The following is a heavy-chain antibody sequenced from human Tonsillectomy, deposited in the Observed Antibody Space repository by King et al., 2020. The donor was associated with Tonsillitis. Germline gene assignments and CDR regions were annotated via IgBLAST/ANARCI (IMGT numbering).Heavy chain of an antibody. D-gene: IGHD6-6*01. CDR1: GFTFSNYA. V-gene: IGHV3-30*04. CDR3: ASDGPFEYSAWYHFGG. CDR2: ISYDGSKR. Sequence: VQLVESGGDVVQPGRSLRLSCAASGFTFSNYAMHWVRQAPGKGPEWVALISYDGSKRYYADSVKGRFIISRDNFKNTLYLQINNLRPEDTAVYYCASDGPFEYSAWYHFGGWGEGTL. J-gene: IGHJ4*02.